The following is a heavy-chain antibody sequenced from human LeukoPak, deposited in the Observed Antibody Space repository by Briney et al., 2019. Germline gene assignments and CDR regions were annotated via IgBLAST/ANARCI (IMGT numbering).Heavy chain of an antibody. CDR1: GGSFSGYY. Sequence: PSETLSLTCAVYGGSFSGYYWSWIRQPPGKGLEWIGEINHSGSTNYNPSLKSRVTISVDTSKNQFSLKLSSVTAADTAVYYCARGSTSMGYYFDYWGQGTLVTVSS. J-gene: IGHJ4*02. D-gene: IGHD2-2*01. V-gene: IGHV4-34*01. CDR3: ARGSTSMGYYFDY. CDR2: INHSGST.